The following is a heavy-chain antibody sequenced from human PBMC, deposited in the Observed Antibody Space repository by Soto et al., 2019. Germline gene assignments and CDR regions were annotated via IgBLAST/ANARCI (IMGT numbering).Heavy chain of an antibody. Sequence: PSETLSLTCNVSGGSISRYYWSWIRQPPGKGLEWIGYIHYSGSTKYNPSLKSRLTISVDTSKTQFSLKLTSVTAADTAVYFCARVPAVASTIPSLWFDPWGQGTLVTVSS. CDR3: ARVPAVASTIPSLWFDP. J-gene: IGHJ5*02. CDR2: IHYSGST. V-gene: IGHV4-59*01. CDR1: GGSISRYY. D-gene: IGHD6-19*01.